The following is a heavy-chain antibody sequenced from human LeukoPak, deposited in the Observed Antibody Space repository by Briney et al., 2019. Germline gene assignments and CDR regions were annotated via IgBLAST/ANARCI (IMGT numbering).Heavy chain of an antibody. CDR3: ARRSRGYSYGCFDY. CDR1: GFTFTTYG. V-gene: IGHV4-34*01. J-gene: IGHJ4*02. CDR2: INHSGST. D-gene: IGHD5-18*01. Sequence: GSLRLSCSASGFTFTTYGMNWIRQPPGKGLEWGGEINHSGSTNYNPSLKSRVTISVDTSKNQFSLKLSSVTAADTAVYYCARRSRGYSYGCFDYWGQGTLVTVSS.